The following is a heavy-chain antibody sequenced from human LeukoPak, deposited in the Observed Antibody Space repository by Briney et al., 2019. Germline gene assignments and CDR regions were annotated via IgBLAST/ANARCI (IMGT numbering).Heavy chain of an antibody. CDR2: IFGSGGSA. D-gene: IGHD3-22*01. Sequence: QPGGSLRLSCTASGFTFNNYAMYWVRQAPRKGLEWVAGIFGSGGSAHYADSVKGRFTISRDNPKNTVYLQMDSLRGEDTAVYYCTETTTGYSSGQYPGWPADHWGQGALVTVSS. CDR3: TETTTGYSSGQYPGWPADH. J-gene: IGHJ4*02. V-gene: IGHV3-23*01. CDR1: GFTFNNYA.